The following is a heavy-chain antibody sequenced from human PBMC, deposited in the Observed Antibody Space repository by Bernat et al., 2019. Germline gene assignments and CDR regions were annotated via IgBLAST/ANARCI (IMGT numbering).Heavy chain of an antibody. Sequence: QVTLRESGPALVKPTQTLTLTCTFSGFSLSTSGMCVSWIRQPPGKALEWLARIDWDDDKYYSTSLKTRLTISKDTSKNQVVLTMTNMDPVDTATYYCARGAYYYDSSGYYYPVEVDYLGQGTLVTVSS. D-gene: IGHD3-22*01. J-gene: IGHJ4*02. CDR3: ARGAYYYDSSGYYYPVEVDY. CDR1: GFSLSTSGMC. CDR2: IDWDDDK. V-gene: IGHV2-70*15.